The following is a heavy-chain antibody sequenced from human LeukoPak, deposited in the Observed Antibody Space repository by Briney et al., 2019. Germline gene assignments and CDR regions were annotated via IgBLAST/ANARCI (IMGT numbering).Heavy chain of an antibody. CDR3: ASGSGDGYNSYYFGY. J-gene: IGHJ4*02. V-gene: IGHV4-59*08. Sequence: SETLSLTCAVYGGSFSSYYWSWIRQPPGKGLEWIGYIYYSGSTNYNPSLKSRVTISVDTSKNQFSLKLSSVTAADTAVYYCASGSGDGYNSYYFGYWGQGTLVTVSS. D-gene: IGHD5-24*01. CDR2: IYYSGST. CDR1: GGSFSSYY.